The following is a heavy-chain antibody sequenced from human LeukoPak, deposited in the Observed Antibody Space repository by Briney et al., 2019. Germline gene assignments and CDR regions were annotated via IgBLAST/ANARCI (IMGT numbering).Heavy chain of an antibody. Sequence: GGSLRLSCAASGFTVSSNYMTWVRQAPGKGLEWVSVIYSGSSTYYADSVKGRFTISRDNSKNTLYLQMNSLGAEDTAVYYCARVLGSSSLPFDPWGQGTLVTVSS. V-gene: IGHV3-66*01. D-gene: IGHD6-13*01. J-gene: IGHJ5*02. CDR3: ARVLGSSSLPFDP. CDR2: IYSGSST. CDR1: GFTVSSNY.